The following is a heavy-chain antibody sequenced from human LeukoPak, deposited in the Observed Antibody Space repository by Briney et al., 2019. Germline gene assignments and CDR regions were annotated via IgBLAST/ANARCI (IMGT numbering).Heavy chain of an antibody. D-gene: IGHD5-24*01. CDR1: GGSISIYY. CDR2: ISYSGST. Sequence: SETLSLTCTVSGGSISIYYWSWIRQPPGKGLQYIGYISYSGSTNYNPSLKSRVTISVDTSKNQFSLKLSSVTAADTAVYYCARVSRDGYNFMFDYWGQGTLVTVSS. V-gene: IGHV4-59*01. CDR3: ARVSRDGYNFMFDY. J-gene: IGHJ4*02.